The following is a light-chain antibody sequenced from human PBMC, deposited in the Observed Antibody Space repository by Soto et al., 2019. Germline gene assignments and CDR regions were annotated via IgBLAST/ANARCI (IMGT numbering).Light chain of an antibody. CDR1: QSISSY. J-gene: IGKJ3*01. CDR2: DAS. V-gene: IGKV3-11*01. CDR3: HQRSTWPFT. Sequence: EIVLTQSPATLSLSPGERATLSCRASQSISSYLAWYQQKPDQAPRLLIYDASNRATGIPARFSGSGSGTDFTLTISSLEPEDLAVYYCHQRSTWPFTFGPGTKEDI.